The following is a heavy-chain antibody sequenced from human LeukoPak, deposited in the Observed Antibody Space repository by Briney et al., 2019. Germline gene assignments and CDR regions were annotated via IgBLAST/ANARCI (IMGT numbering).Heavy chain of an antibody. CDR1: GYTFTSYY. CDR2: INPSGGST. D-gene: IGHD3-10*01. Sequence: ASVKVSCKASGYTFTSYYMHWVRQAPGQGLEWMGIINPSGGSTSYAQKFQGRVTMTRDTSTSTVYMELSSLRSEDTAVYYCASSPKPPGYYGSGSYYGGGDYFDYWGQGTLVTVSS. J-gene: IGHJ4*02. CDR3: ASSPKPPGYYGSGSYYGGGDYFDY. V-gene: IGHV1-46*01.